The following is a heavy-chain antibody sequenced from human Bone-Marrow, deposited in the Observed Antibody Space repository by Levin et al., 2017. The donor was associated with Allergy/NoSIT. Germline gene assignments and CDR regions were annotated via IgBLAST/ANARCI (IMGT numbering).Heavy chain of an antibody. D-gene: IGHD5/OR15-5a*01. CDR2: SFYSGIT. CDR1: GDSISRYY. J-gene: IGHJ4*02. CDR3: AGGFSVYDPLDY. Sequence: RASETLSLTCTVSGDSISRYYWTWIRQPPGKGLEWIGYSFYSGITNYSPSLKSRVSISIDMSKNQFSLTLNSVTAADTAVYFCAGGFSVYDPLDYWGQGTLVSVSS. V-gene: IGHV4-59*01.